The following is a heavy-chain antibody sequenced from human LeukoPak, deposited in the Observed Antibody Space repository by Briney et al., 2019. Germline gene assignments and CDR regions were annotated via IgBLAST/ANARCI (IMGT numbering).Heavy chain of an antibody. J-gene: IGHJ4*02. CDR2: IYHSGST. Sequence: PSETLSLTCAVYGGSFSGYYWSWIRQPPGKGLEWIGEIYHSGSTNYNPSLKSRVTISVDKSKNQFSLKLSSVTAADTAVYYCARARFLGGKNYFDYWGQGTLVTVSS. CDR1: GGSFSGYY. V-gene: IGHV4-34*01. CDR3: ARARFLGGKNYFDY. D-gene: IGHD1-26*01.